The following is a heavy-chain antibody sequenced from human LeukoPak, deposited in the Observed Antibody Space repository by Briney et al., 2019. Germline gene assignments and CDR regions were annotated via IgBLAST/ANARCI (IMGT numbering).Heavy chain of an antibody. CDR1: GGSISSGGYY. J-gene: IGHJ4*02. D-gene: IGHD3-9*01. Sequence: SETLSLTCTVSGGSISSGGYYWSWIRQHPGKGLEWIGYIYYSGSTYYNPSLKSRVTISVDTSKNQFSLKLSSVTAADTAVYYCARDGGGAKRKKLVIQSGLQDYWGRGTLVTVSS. CDR3: ARDGGGAKRKKLVIQSGLQDY. V-gene: IGHV4-31*03. CDR2: IYYSGST.